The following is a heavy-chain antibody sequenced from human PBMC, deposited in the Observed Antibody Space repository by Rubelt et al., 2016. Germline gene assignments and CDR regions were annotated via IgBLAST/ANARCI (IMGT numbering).Heavy chain of an antibody. J-gene: IGHJ3*02. CDR3: ARVQTYYYDSSGSRDDAFDI. CDR2: IMPLFGTA. D-gene: IGHD3-22*01. V-gene: IGHV1-69*01. Sequence: VRQAPGQGLEWMGGIMPLFGTANYAQKFQGRVTMTADESTSTAYVELRSLRSEDTAVYYCARVQTYYYDSSGSRDDAFDIWGQGTMVTVAA.